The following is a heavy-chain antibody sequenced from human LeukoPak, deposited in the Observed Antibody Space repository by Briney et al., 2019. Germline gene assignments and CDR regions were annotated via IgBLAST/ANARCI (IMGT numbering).Heavy chain of an antibody. CDR2: IIPIFGTA. CDR1: GGTFSSYA. V-gene: IGHV1-69*05. Sequence: SVKVSCKASGGTFSSYAISWVRQAPGQGLEWMGGIIPIFGTANYAQEFQGRVTITTDESTSTAYMELSSLRSEDTAVYYCAREPPYYDYVWGSYRYTRMYYFDYWGQGTLVTVSS. D-gene: IGHD3-16*02. J-gene: IGHJ4*02. CDR3: AREPPYYDYVWGSYRYTRMYYFDY.